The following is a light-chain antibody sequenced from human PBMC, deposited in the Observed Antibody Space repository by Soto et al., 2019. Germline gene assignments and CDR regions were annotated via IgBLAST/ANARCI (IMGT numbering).Light chain of an antibody. Sequence: QSVLTQPASVSGSPGQSITISCTGTSSDVGGFNSVSWYQQHPGKAPKLMIHDVSNRPSGVSNRFSGSKSGNTASLTISGLQAEDEADYYCSSYTSSSTVVFGTGTKLTVL. J-gene: IGLJ1*01. CDR2: DVS. V-gene: IGLV2-14*01. CDR1: SSDVGGFNS. CDR3: SSYTSSSTVV.